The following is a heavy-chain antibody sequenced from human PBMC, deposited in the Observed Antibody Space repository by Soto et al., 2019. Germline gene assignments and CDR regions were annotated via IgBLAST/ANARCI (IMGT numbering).Heavy chain of an antibody. V-gene: IGHV4-39*01. CDR2: IYYSGST. Sequence: SETLSLTCTVSGGSISSSSYYWGWIRQPPGKGLGWIGSIYYSGSTYYSPSLKSRVTISVDTSKNQFSLKLSSVTAADTAVYYCARLGAAVAGTLDYWGRGTLVTV. J-gene: IGHJ4*02. D-gene: IGHD6-19*01. CDR1: GGSISSSSYY. CDR3: ARLGAAVAGTLDY.